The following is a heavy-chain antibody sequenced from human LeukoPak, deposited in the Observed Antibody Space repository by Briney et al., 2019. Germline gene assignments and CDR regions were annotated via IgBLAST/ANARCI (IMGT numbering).Heavy chain of an antibody. CDR3: ARDQYYNSGSPALRY. D-gene: IGHD3-10*01. J-gene: IGHJ4*02. Sequence: ASVKVSCKASGYTFTAYYIHWVRQAPGQGLEWMGWINPNSGDTNYAQKFQGRVTMTRDTSISTAYLELSSLKSDNTAVYYCARDQYYNSGSPALRYWGQGTLVTVSS. CDR1: GYTFTAYY. V-gene: IGHV1-2*02. CDR2: INPNSGDT.